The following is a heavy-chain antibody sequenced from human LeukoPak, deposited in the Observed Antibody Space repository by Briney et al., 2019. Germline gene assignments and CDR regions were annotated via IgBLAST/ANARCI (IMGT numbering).Heavy chain of an antibody. D-gene: IGHD2-2*01. J-gene: IGHJ3*02. CDR2: ISTSSSYI. Sequence: GGSLRLSCAASGFTFSGSTMNWVRQAPGKGLEWVSFISTSSSYIYYADSVKGRFTISRDNAKNSLYLQMNSLRAEDTAVYYCARLHFYSTSRYGAFDIWGRGTMVTVSS. V-gene: IGHV3-21*06. CDR1: GFTFSGST. CDR3: ARLHFYSTSRYGAFDI.